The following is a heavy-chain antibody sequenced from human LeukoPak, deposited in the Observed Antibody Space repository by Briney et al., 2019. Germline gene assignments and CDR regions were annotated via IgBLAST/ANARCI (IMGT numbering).Heavy chain of an antibody. CDR3: AELGITMIGGV. V-gene: IGHV3-53*01. CDR2: IYSGGNT. CDR1: GFTVSSNS. Sequence: PGGSLRLSCTVSGFTVSSNSWSWVRQAPGKGLEWVSFIYSGGNTHYSDSVKGRFTISRDNSKNTLYLQMNSLRAEDTAVYYCAELGITMIGGVWGKGTTVTISS. D-gene: IGHD3-10*02. J-gene: IGHJ6*04.